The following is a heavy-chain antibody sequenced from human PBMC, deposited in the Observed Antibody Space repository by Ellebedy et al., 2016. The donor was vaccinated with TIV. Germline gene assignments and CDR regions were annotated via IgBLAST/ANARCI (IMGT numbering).Heavy chain of an antibody. Sequence: GGSLRLXCAASGFTFSSYGMHWVRQAPGKGLEWVAVIWYDGSNKYYADSVKGRFTISRDNSKNTLYLQMNSLRAEDTAVHYCAREPMVRGVIRRGYAMDVWGQGTMVTVSS. D-gene: IGHD3-10*01. J-gene: IGHJ6*02. CDR1: GFTFSSYG. V-gene: IGHV3-33*01. CDR3: AREPMVRGVIRRGYAMDV. CDR2: IWYDGSNK.